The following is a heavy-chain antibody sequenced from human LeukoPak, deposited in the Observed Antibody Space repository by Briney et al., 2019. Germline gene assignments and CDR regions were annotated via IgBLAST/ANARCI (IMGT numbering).Heavy chain of an antibody. CDR2: INPNSGDT. CDR3: ARDYIDPGNYTPLGY. CDR1: GYTFTAYY. V-gene: IGHV1-2*02. D-gene: IGHD1-7*01. J-gene: IGHJ4*02. Sequence: ASVKVSCKASGYTFTAYYVHWVRQAPGQGLEWMGWINPNSGDTSSAQKFQGRVTMTRDTSISTVYMELGRLRSDDTAVYYCARDYIDPGNYTPLGYWGQGTLDTVSS.